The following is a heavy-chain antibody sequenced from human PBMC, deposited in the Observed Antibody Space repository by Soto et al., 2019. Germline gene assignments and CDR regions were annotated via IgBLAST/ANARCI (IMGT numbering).Heavy chain of an antibody. V-gene: IGHV3-48*02. CDR3: ARGGSMDV. Sequence: PGGFLRLSCAASGLIFTSYNMNCVRQAPGKGLEWVSYISSTTSALYYADSVKGRFTISRDNAKTSLYLQMNSLREVDTAVYYCARGGSMDVWGKGTTVTVSS. J-gene: IGHJ6*03. CDR1: GLIFTSYN. CDR2: ISSTTSAL.